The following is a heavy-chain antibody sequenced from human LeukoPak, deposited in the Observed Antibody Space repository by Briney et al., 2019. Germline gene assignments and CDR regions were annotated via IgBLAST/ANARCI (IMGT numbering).Heavy chain of an antibody. CDR3: AHAPGGSSSDY. CDR1: GFTFSSYAMSFYA. Sequence: PGGSLRLSCAASGFTFSSYAMSFYAMSWVRQAPGKGLEWVSAISSSGGSTYYADSVKGRFTISRDNSKNTLYLQMNSLRAEDTAVYYCAHAPGGSSSDYWGQGTLVTVSS. J-gene: IGHJ4*02. V-gene: IGHV3-23*01. CDR2: ISSSGGST. D-gene: IGHD2-15*01.